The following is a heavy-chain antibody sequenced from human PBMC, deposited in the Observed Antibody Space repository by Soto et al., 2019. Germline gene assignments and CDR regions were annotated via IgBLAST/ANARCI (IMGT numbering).Heavy chain of an antibody. CDR2: TRQEGGEK. Sequence: GGSLRLSCAASGFIFGDYWMSWIRQAPGKGLEWEANTRQEGGEKNFVDSVKGRFIISRDNAKNSQYLQMNSLRAEDTAVYYGAGHHSGSYYWEYCGLGTLVTVSS. V-gene: IGHV3-7*05. J-gene: IGHJ4*02. CDR1: GFIFGDYW. D-gene: IGHD1-26*01. CDR3: AGHHSGSYYWEY.